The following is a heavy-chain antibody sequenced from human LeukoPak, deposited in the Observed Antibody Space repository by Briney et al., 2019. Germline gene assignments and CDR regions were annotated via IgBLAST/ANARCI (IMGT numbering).Heavy chain of an antibody. CDR1: GFTFDNFA. CDR2: VSGNGVNT. CDR3: TKDSSSLWYFDF. J-gene: IGHJ4*02. V-gene: IGHV3-43*02. Sequence: GGSLRLSCAASGFTFDNFAMHWVRQTPGKGLEWVSLVSGNGVNTYYADSVKGRFTISRDNSKNSLYLQMNSLRTEDTALYFCTKDSSSLWYFDFWGQGALVTVSS. D-gene: IGHD6-13*01.